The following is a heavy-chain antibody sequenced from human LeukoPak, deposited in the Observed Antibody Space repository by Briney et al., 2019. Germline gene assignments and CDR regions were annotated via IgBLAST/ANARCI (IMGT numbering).Heavy chain of an antibody. Sequence: PSETLSLTCAVYGGSFSGYYWSWIRQPPGKGLEWIGEINHSRSTNYNPSLKSRVTISVDTSKNQFSLKLSSVTAADTAVYYCARAGYCSSTSCYSAFDIWGQGTMVTVSS. CDR2: INHSRST. D-gene: IGHD2-2*02. CDR1: GGSFSGYY. CDR3: ARAGYCSSTSCYSAFDI. V-gene: IGHV4-34*01. J-gene: IGHJ3*02.